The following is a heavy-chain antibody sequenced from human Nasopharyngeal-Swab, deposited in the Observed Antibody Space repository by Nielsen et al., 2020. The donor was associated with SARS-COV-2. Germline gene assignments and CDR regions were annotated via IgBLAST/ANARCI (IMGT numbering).Heavy chain of an antibody. V-gene: IGHV4-59*13. J-gene: IGHJ3*02. D-gene: IGHD5-18*01. CDR1: GGSISSYY. CDR3: ARTQLWGAFDI. CDR2: IYYSGST. Sequence: SETLSLTCTVSGGSISSYYWSWIRQPPGKGLEWNGYIYYSGSTNYNPSLKSRVTISVDTSKNQFSLKLSSVTAADTAVYYCARTQLWGAFDIWGQGTMVTVSS.